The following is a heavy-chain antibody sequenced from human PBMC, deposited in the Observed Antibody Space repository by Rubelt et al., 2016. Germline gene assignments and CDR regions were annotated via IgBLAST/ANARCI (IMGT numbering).Heavy chain of an antibody. CDR1: GFTFSNHG. CDR2: IWYDGSNK. Sequence: VQLVESGGGVVQPGRSLRLSCEASGFTFSNHGMHWFRQAPGKGLEWVAVIWYDGSNKFYADSVKGRFTISRDNSKNTLYLQMNSLSAEGTAIYYWAGVLHNSDLYGVDYWGQGALVTVSS. J-gene: IGHJ4*02. CDR3: AGVLHNSDLYGVDY. V-gene: IGHV3-33*01. D-gene: IGHD3-16*01.